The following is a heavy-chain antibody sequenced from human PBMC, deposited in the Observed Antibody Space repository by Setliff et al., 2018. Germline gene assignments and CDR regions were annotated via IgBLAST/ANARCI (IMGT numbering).Heavy chain of an antibody. CDR2: IYTSGST. CDR3: ARDHLVGYDSRGYFP. CDR1: GGSLSCYF. D-gene: IGHD3-22*01. J-gene: IGHJ5*02. V-gene: IGHV4-4*07. Sequence: PSETLSLTCTVSGGSLSCYFWSWVRQPAGKGLEWIGRIYTSGSTNYNPSLKSRVTMSIDTSKNQFSLKLTSVTAADTAVYYCARDHLVGYDSRGYFPWGQGTLVTVSS.